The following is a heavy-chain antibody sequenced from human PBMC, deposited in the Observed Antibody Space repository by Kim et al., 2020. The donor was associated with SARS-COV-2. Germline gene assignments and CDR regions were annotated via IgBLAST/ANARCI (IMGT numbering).Heavy chain of an antibody. J-gene: IGHJ5*02. V-gene: IGHV1-69*01. D-gene: IGHD6-19*01. Sequence: AQKFQGRVTNTADESTSTAYMELSSLRSEDTAVYYCASAKQWLAQNWFDPWGQGTLVTVSS. CDR3: ASAKQWLAQNWFDP.